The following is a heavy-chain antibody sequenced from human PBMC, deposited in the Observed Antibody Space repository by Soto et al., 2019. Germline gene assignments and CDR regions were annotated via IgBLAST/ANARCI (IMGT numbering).Heavy chain of an antibody. V-gene: IGHV3-73*02. CDR2: IRSKANSYAP. CDR1: GFTFSGSA. Sequence: EVQLGESGGGLVQPGGAQKLSWAASGFTFSGSAMHWVRQASGKGLEWVGRIRSKANSYAPAYAASVKGRFTISRDDSKNTAYLQMNSLKTEDTAVYYCTRLGGSYYYGMDVWGQGTTVTVSS. J-gene: IGHJ6*02. D-gene: IGHD3-16*01. CDR3: TRLGGSYYYGMDV.